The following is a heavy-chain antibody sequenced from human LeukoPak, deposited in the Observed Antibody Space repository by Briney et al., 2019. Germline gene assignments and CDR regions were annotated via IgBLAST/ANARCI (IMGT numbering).Heavy chain of an antibody. CDR3: AKALPDGGTLDY. D-gene: IGHD3-16*01. CDR1: GFTFSYYN. CDR2: ISSSSSTI. Sequence: LPGGSLRLSCAASGFTFSYYNMHWVRQAPGKGLEWVSYISSSSSTIYYADSVKGRFTISRGNAKNSLHLQMNSLRDEDTALYYCAKALPDGGTLDYWGQGTLVTVSS. V-gene: IGHV3-48*02. J-gene: IGHJ4*02.